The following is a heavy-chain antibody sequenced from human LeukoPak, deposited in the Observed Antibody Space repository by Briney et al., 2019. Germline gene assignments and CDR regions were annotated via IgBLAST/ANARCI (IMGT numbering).Heavy chain of an antibody. CDR3: ARDRSERYDFDI. J-gene: IGHJ3*02. D-gene: IGHD3-16*02. V-gene: IGHV4-59*01. CDR1: RGSFSGYY. CDR2: THYSGTT. Sequence: SETLSLTCAVYRGSFSGYYWSWIRPPPGKGPGWIGYTHYSGTTNYNLSLQSRVTTSVDKTNNQFSMRLNTVTAADTAVYYCARDRSERYDFDIWGQGTMVTVSS.